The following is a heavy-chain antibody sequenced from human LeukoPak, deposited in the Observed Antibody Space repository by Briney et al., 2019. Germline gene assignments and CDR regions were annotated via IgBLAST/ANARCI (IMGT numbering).Heavy chain of an antibody. D-gene: IGHD3-22*01. CDR1: GYTFTSYY. CDR2: INPSGGST. V-gene: IGHV1-46*01. CDR3: ARGDYYDSSGYPRLRGWY. J-gene: IGHJ4*02. Sequence: GASVKVSCKASGYTFTSYYMHWVRQAPGRGLEWMGIINPSGGSTNYAQKFQGRVTITRDTSTSTVYMELSSLRSEDAAVYYCARGDYYDSSGYPRLRGWYWGQGTLVTVSS.